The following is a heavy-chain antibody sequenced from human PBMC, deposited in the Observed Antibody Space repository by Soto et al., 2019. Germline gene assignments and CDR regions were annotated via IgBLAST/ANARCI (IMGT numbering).Heavy chain of an antibody. J-gene: IGHJ4*02. CDR2: IDWDDDK. D-gene: IGHD1-26*01. V-gene: IGHV2-70*11. CDR1: GFSLSTSGMC. Sequence: SGPTLVNPTQTLTLPCTFSGFSLSTSGMCVSWIRQPPGKALEWLARIDWDDDKYYSTSLKTRLTISKDTSKNQVVLTMTNMDPVDTATYYCARISGSSGLFDYWGQGTLVTVSS. CDR3: ARISGSSGLFDY.